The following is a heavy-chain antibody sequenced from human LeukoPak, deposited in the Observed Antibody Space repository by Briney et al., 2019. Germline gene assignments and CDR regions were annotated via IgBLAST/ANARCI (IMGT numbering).Heavy chain of an antibody. CDR1: GFIFSSFG. CDR3: ARDGYNSHFGY. J-gene: IGHJ4*02. D-gene: IGHD5-24*01. Sequence: GGSLRLSCAASGFIFSSFGMHWVRQAPGKGLEWVAFIRYDGSNQYYADSVKGRFTISRDNAKNSLYLQMNSLRAEDTAVYYCARDGYNSHFGYWGQGTLVTVSS. V-gene: IGHV3-30*02. CDR2: IRYDGSNQ.